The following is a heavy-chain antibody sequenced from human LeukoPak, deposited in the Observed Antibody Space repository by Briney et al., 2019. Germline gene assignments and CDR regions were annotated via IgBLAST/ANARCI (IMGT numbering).Heavy chain of an antibody. V-gene: IGHV3-66*01. D-gene: IGHD6-19*01. Sequence: GSLRLSCAASGFTFSDYYMSWIRQAPGKGLEWVSVSYSTDSAYYAESVKGRFTISRDNSKNTLYLQMNSLRAEDTAVYYCARGARGWYHAFDIWGPGTMVTVSS. J-gene: IGHJ3*02. CDR3: ARGARGWYHAFDI. CDR2: SYSTDSA. CDR1: GFTFSDYY.